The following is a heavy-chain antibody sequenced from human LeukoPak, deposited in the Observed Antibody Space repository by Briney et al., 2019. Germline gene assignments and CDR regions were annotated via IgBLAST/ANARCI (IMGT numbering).Heavy chain of an antibody. CDR2: ISYGGSNK. CDR1: GFTFSSYA. CDR3: ARDLFLSNWFDP. V-gene: IGHV3-30*04. J-gene: IGHJ5*02. D-gene: IGHD3-3*01. Sequence: GRSLRLSCAASGFTFSSYAMHWVRQAPGKGLEWVAVISYGGSNKYYADSVKGRFTISRDNSKNTLYLQMNSLRAEDTAVYYCARDLFLSNWFDPWGQGTLVTVSS.